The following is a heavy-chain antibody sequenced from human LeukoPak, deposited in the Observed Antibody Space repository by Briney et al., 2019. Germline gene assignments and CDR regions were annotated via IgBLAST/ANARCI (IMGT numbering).Heavy chain of an antibody. CDR1: GGSFSGYY. V-gene: IGHV4-34*01. CDR2: INHSGST. J-gene: IGHJ5*02. Sequence: SETLSLTCAVYGGSFSGYYWSWIRQPPVKGLEWIGEINHSGSTNYNPSLKSRVTISVDTSKNQFSLKLSSVTAADTAVYYCGGWLYEITGNWFDPWGQGTLVTVSS. CDR3: GGWLYEITGNWFDP. D-gene: IGHD6-19*01.